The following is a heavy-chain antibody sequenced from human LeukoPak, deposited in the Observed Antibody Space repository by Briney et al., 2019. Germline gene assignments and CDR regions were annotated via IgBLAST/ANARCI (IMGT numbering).Heavy chain of an antibody. D-gene: IGHD6-19*01. CDR1: GFTLRSYG. V-gene: IGHV3-30*18. Sequence: GGSLRLSCAASGFTLRSYGIHWVRQAPGKGLEWVALISFDGSNKDYADSVKGRFTISRDNSKNTLYLQMNSLRGDDTAVYYCAKEVGAVAGALGAWGQGTLVTVSS. CDR3: AKEVGAVAGALGA. J-gene: IGHJ5*02. CDR2: ISFDGSNK.